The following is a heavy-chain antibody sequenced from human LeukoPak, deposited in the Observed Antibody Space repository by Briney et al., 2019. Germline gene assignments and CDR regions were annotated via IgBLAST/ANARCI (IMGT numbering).Heavy chain of an antibody. CDR3: ARDGRRVDWPGDTASSYYYYGMDV. Sequence: SGGSLRLSCAASGFTFSSYWMSWVRQAPGKGLEWVANIKQDGSEKYYVDSVKGRFTISRDNAKNSLYLQMNSLRAEDTAVYYCARDGRRVDWPGDTASSYYYYGMDVWGQGTTVNVSS. J-gene: IGHJ6*02. D-gene: IGHD5-18*01. V-gene: IGHV3-7*01. CDR2: IKQDGSEK. CDR1: GFTFSSYW.